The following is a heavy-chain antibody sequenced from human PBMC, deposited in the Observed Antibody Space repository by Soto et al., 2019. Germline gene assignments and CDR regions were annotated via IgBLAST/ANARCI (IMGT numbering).Heavy chain of an antibody. J-gene: IGHJ6*02. CDR2: IITMFGTS. CDR1: GGTFSNYG. CDR3: ARDRTSTLVDRYYSMDV. Sequence: QVQLVQSGAEVKKPGSSVKVSCKASGGTFSNYGISWVRQAPGQGLEWMGGIITMFGTSNYAQKFQGRVTMTASASTSTADMELSSLRSEDTAVYDCARDRTSTLVDRYYSMDVWGQGTTVTVSS. D-gene: IGHD1-26*01. V-gene: IGHV1-69*01.